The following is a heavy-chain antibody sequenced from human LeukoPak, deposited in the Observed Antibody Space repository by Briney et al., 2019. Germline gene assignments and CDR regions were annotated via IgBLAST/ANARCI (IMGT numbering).Heavy chain of an antibody. Sequence: SETLSLTCAVYGGSFSGYYWSWIRQPPGKGPEWIGEINHSGSTNYNPFLKSRVTISVDTSKNQFSLKLSSVTAADTAVYYCARGLLFRGYWFDPWGQGTLVTVSS. CDR1: GGSFSGYY. D-gene: IGHD3-10*01. J-gene: IGHJ5*02. CDR3: ARGLLFRGYWFDP. CDR2: INHSGST. V-gene: IGHV4-34*01.